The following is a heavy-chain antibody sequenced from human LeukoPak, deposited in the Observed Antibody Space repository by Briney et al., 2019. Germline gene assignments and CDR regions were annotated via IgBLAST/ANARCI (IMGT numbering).Heavy chain of an antibody. CDR2: ISGSGGGT. CDR1: GFTFSSYA. CDR3: AKGFNSGSYYSLDY. Sequence: PGGSLRLSCAASGFTFSSYAMSWVRQAPGKGLEWVSAISGSGGGTYYADSVKGRFTISRDNSKNTLYLQMNSLRAEDTAVYYCAKGFNSGSYYSLDYWGQGTLVTVSS. D-gene: IGHD1-26*01. J-gene: IGHJ4*02. V-gene: IGHV3-23*01.